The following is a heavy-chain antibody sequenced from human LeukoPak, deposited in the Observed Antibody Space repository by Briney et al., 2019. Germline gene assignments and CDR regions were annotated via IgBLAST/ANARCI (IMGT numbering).Heavy chain of an antibody. J-gene: IGHJ4*02. CDR1: GGSFSGYY. D-gene: IGHD3-22*01. V-gene: IGHV4-34*01. CDR2: INHSGST. CDR3: AIYYDSSGYRFDY. Sequence: SETLSLTRAVYGGSFSGYYWSWIRQPPGKGLEWIEEINHSGSTNYNPSLKSRVTISVDTSKNQFSLKLSSVTAADTAVYYCAIYYDSSGYRFDYWGQGTLVTVSS.